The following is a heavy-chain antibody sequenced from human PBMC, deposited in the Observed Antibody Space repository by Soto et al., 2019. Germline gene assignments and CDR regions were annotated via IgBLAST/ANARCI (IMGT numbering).Heavy chain of an antibody. Sequence: QVQLQESGPGLVKPSQTLSLTCTVSGGSISSGDYYWSWIRQPPGKGLEWIGYIYYSGSTYYNPALKSRVXXSXDLXKNQFSLKLSSVTAADTAVYYCARVATDHATLFDYWGQGTLVTASS. J-gene: IGHJ4*02. D-gene: IGHD5-12*01. V-gene: IGHV4-30-4*01. CDR1: GGSISSGDYY. CDR3: ARVATDHATLFDY. CDR2: IYYSGST.